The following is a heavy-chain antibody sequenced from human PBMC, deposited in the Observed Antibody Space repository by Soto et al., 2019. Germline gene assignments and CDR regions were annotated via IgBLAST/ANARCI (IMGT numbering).Heavy chain of an antibody. V-gene: IGHV3-11*01. CDR3: ARSFDSSGYYYVPDY. J-gene: IGHJ4*02. D-gene: IGHD3-22*01. CDR1: GFTFSDYY. CDR2: IRSSGSTI. Sequence: PGGSLRLSCAASGFTFSDYYMSWIRQAPGKGLEWVSNIRSSGSTIYYADSVKGRFTISRDNAKNTLYLQMNRLRAEDTAVYYCARSFDSSGYYYVPDYWGQGTLVTVSS.